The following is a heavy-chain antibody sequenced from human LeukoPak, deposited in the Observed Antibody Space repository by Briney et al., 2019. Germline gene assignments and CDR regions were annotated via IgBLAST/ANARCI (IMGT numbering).Heavy chain of an antibody. V-gene: IGHV3-74*01. CDR3: AKGVKGYSFAPPTFDY. CDR1: GFTFSSYW. D-gene: IGHD5-18*01. CDR2: INTDGSST. Sequence: GGSLRLSCAASGFTFSSYWMHWVRQAPGKGLVWVSRINTDGSSTSYADSVKGRFTISRDNSKNTLYLQMNSLRAEDTAVYYCAKGVKGYSFAPPTFDYWGQGTLVTVSS. J-gene: IGHJ4*02.